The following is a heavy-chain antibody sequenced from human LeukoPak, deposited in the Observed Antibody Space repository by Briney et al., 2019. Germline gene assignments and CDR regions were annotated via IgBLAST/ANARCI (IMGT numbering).Heavy chain of an antibody. V-gene: IGHV3-33*01. CDR2: IWYDGSNK. D-gene: IGHD3-9*01. J-gene: IGHJ4*02. CDR1: GFTFSGYG. CDR3: ARGELRYFDWTDY. Sequence: TGGSLRLSCAASGFTFSGYGMHWVRQAPGKGLEWVAVIWYDGSNKYYADSVKGRSTISRDNSKNTLYLQMNSLRAEDTAVYYCARGELRYFDWTDYWGQGTLVTVSS.